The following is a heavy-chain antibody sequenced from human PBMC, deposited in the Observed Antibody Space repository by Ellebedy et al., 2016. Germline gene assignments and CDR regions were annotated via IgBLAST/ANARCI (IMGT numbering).Heavy chain of an antibody. V-gene: IGHV4-39*07. Sequence: SETLSLTCTVSTGSITSSFYYWGWIRQPPGKGLEWIGTIYYSGTTYYNPSLKSRVTISRDTSKNQFSLNLSSVTAADTAVYYCAKWNGGWYAFEVWGQGTMVTVSS. D-gene: IGHD6-19*01. CDR3: AKWNGGWYAFEV. CDR1: TGSITSSFYY. J-gene: IGHJ3*01. CDR2: IYYSGTT.